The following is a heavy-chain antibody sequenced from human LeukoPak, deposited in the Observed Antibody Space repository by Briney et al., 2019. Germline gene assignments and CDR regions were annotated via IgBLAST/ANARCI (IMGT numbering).Heavy chain of an antibody. D-gene: IGHD6-19*01. J-gene: IGHJ4*02. CDR1: GGSITGYY. CDR2: ILHTGRS. Sequence: PSETLSLTCAVSGGSITGYYWTWVRQPPGEGLEYIGHILHTGRSSYNPSLRSRVTMSVDTSKNQFSLKLTSVTAADTAVYYCARYTSGGLEYWGQGALVTVSP. CDR3: ARYTSGGLEY. V-gene: IGHV4-59*08.